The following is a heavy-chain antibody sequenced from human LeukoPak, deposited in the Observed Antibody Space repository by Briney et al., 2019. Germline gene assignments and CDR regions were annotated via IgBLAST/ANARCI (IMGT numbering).Heavy chain of an antibody. J-gene: IGHJ6*02. Sequence: ASVKVSCKASGYTFTGYYMHWVRQAPGQGLEWMGRINPNSGGTNYAQKFQGRVTMTRDTSISTAYMELSRLRSDDTAVYYCARDRWLRFNYYYYYGMDVWGQGTTVTVSS. V-gene: IGHV1-2*06. CDR3: ARDRWLRFNYYYYYGMDV. CDR1: GYTFTGYY. CDR2: INPNSGGT. D-gene: IGHD5-12*01.